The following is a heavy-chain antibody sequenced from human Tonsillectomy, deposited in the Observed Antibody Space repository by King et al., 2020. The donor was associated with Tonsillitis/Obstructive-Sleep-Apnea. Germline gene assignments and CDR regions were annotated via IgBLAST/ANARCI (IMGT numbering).Heavy chain of an antibody. CDR1: GFTVSSNY. J-gene: IGHJ3*02. CDR3: ASRPYYDSSGYFDAFDI. CDR2: IYCGGST. Sequence: VQLVESGGGLIQPGGSLRLSCAASGFTVSSNYMSWVRQAPGKGLEWVSVIYCGGSTSYADPVKGRFTISRDNSKNTLFLQMNSLRAEDTAVYYCASRPYYDSSGYFDAFDIWGQGTMVTVSS. V-gene: IGHV3-53*01. D-gene: IGHD3-22*01.